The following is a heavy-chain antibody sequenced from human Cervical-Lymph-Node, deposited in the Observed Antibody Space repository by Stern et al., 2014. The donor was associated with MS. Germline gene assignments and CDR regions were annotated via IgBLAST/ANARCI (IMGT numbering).Heavy chain of an antibody. Sequence: VQLVQSGGGVVQPGRSLRLSCAASGFIFSSYAMHWVRQAPGKGLDWGPFLSNEGSKQFYADSVKGRFTISRDNSNNTLYLQMNSLRPEDTAVYYCARDTCRGGGCYFRYWGQGILITVPS. CDR3: ARDTCRGGGCYFRY. CDR2: LSNEGSKQ. J-gene: IGHJ4*02. D-gene: IGHD2-15*01. V-gene: IGHV3-30-3*01. CDR1: GFIFSSYA.